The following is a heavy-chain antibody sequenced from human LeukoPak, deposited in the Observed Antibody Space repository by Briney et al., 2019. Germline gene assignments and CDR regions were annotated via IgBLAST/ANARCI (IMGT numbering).Heavy chain of an antibody. J-gene: IGHJ5*02. Sequence: GGSLRLSCAASGFTFSSYGMHWVRQAPGKGLEWVAFIRYDGSYKYYADSVKGRFTISRDNSKNTLYLQMNSLRAEDTAVYYCAKSGYDFGGWFDPWGRGTLVTVSS. CDR2: IRYDGSYK. V-gene: IGHV3-30*02. CDR1: GFTFSSYG. CDR3: AKSGYDFGGWFDP. D-gene: IGHD5-12*01.